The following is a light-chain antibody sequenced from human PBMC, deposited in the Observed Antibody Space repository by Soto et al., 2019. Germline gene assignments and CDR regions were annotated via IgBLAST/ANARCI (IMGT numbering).Light chain of an antibody. V-gene: IGKV1-27*01. CDR1: QGIGNY. J-gene: IGKJ3*01. CDR3: HKYGRAPFR. Sequence: DIQMTQSPSSLSASVGDRVTITCRASQGIGNYLAWYQQKPGKVPKLLIYGASTLQLGVPSRFSGSGSGTHFTIAITILQPADFGTCYCHKYGRAPFRFGPADNVDIK. CDR2: GAS.